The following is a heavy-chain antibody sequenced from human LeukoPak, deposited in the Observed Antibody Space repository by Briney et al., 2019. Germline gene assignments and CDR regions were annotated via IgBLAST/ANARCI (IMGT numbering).Heavy chain of an antibody. CDR2: IFYSGST. Sequence: SETLSLTCTVSGGSTSTYYWSWIRQPPGKGLEWIGYIFYSGSTNYNPSLKSRVTISVDTSKNQFSLKLSSVTAADTALYYCARGNSYYDSSGYFPWESFQHWGQGTLVTVSS. J-gene: IGHJ1*01. V-gene: IGHV4-59*01. CDR1: GGSTSTYY. CDR3: ARGNSYYDSSGYFPWESFQH. D-gene: IGHD3-22*01.